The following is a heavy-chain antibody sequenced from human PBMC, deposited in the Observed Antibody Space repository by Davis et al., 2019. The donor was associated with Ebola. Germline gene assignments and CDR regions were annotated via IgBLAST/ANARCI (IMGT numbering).Heavy chain of an antibody. CDR1: GYTFTGSY. J-gene: IGHJ6*02. CDR2: INPKSGST. V-gene: IGHV1-2*04. D-gene: IGHD6-6*01. Sequence: SVKVSCMASGYTFTGSYMHWPRHVPGQGLDWMGWINPKSGSTNYAQKFQGWVTMTRDTSISTAYMELNRLRSDDTAVYYCARYRPSSASVSSYYYGMDVWGQGTTVTVSS. CDR3: ARYRPSSASVSSYYYGMDV.